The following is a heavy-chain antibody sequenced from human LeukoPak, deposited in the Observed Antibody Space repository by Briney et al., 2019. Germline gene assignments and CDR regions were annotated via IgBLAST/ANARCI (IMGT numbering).Heavy chain of an antibody. CDR3: AKGGSSWAPGGAYYYCYGMDV. V-gene: IGHV4-59*12. D-gene: IGHD6-13*01. J-gene: IGHJ6*02. CDR2: IYYSGST. Sequence: SETLSLTCTVSGGSISDYYWSWIRQPPGKGLEWIGYIYYSGSTKYNPYLKSRVTISIDTSKNQFSLKLSSVTAADTAVYYCAKGGSSWAPGGAYYYCYGMDVWGQGTTVTVSS. CDR1: GGSISDYY.